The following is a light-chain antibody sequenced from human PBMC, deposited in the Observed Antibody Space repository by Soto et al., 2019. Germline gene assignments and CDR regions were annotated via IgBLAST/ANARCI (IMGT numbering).Light chain of an antibody. CDR2: GAS. V-gene: IGKV3-20*01. Sequence: EIVLTQSPGTLSLAPGERATLSRRASQSVSSSYLAWYQQKPGQAPGRLIYGASSRATGIPDRFSGSGSGTDFTLTISRPETADPEVYYYQQYGSSHRTFGQGTKADIX. J-gene: IGKJ1*01. CDR3: QQYGSSHRT. CDR1: QSVSSSY.